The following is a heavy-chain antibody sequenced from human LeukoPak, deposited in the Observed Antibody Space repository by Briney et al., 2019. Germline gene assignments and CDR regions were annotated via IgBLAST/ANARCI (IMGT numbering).Heavy chain of an antibody. D-gene: IGHD7-27*01. CDR3: ARAPGVAEVGRLDL. V-gene: IGHV4-30-4*01. CDR1: GGSISGAH. J-gene: IGHJ2*01. CDR2: IFYSGRT. Sequence: PSETLSLTCTVSGGSISGAHWSWIRQPPGKGLEWIGYIFYSGRTYYNPSLKSRVTISLDTSKNQFSLKLTSVTAADTAVYYCARAPGVAEVGRLDLWGRGTLVTVSS.